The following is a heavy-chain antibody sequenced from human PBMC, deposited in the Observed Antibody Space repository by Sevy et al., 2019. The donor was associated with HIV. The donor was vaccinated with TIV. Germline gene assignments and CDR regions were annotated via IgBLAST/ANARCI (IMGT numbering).Heavy chain of an antibody. CDR2: ISSSSRYI. J-gene: IGHJ3*02. CDR1: GFTFSSYS. V-gene: IGHV3-21*01. CDR3: ARALGYGAFDI. Sequence: GGSLRLSCAASGFTFSSYSMNWVRQAPGNGLEWVSSISSSSRYIYYADSVKGRFTISRDNAKNSLYLQMNSLRAEGTAVYYWARALGYGAFDIWGQGTLVTVSS. D-gene: IGHD2-15*01.